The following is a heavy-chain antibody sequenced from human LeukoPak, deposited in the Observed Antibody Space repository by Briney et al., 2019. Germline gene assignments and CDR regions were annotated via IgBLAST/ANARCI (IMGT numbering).Heavy chain of an antibody. D-gene: IGHD3-10*01. CDR3: ARGPGSYGSGYYYYYMDV. CDR1: GGSISSYY. V-gene: IGHV4-38-2*02. CDR2: IYHSGST. Sequence: PSETLSLTCTVSGGSISSYYWGWIRQPPGKGLEWIGSIYHSGSTYYNPSLKSRVTISVDTSKNQFSLKLSSVTAADTAVYYCARGPGSYGSGYYYYYMDVWGKGTTVTVSS. J-gene: IGHJ6*03.